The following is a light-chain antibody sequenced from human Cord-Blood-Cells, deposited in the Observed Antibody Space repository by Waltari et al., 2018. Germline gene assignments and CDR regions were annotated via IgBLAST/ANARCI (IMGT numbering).Light chain of an antibody. J-gene: IGKJ5*01. CDR1: QGISSY. Sequence: IQLTQSPSFLSASVGDRVPITCRASQGISSYLAWYQQKPGKAHKILIYAASTLQSGGPSRFSGSGSGTEFTLTISSLQPEDFATYYCQQLNSYPITFGQGTRLEIK. CDR3: QQLNSYPIT. CDR2: AAS. V-gene: IGKV1-9*01.